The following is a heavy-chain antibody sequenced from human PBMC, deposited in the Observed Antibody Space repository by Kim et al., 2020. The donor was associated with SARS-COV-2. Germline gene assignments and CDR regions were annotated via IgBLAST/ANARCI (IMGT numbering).Heavy chain of an antibody. D-gene: IGHD2-15*01. J-gene: IGHJ4*02. V-gene: IGHV5-51*01. CDR2: ISPGGSST. CDR1: GYTFNDYW. CDR3: AGQGAPATLSYFDF. Sequence: GESLKISCQGSGYTFNDYWIGWVRQMPGKGLEWRGIISPGGSSTRYSPSFQGQVTISVDKFISTAYLQWSSLSASDTAMYYCAGQGAPATLSYFDFWGQGTLVAVSS.